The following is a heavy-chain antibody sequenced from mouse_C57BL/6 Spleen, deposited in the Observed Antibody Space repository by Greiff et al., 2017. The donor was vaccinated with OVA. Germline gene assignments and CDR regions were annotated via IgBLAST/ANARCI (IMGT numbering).Heavy chain of an antibody. J-gene: IGHJ2*01. CDR3: ARGYYGTEGYFDY. Sequence: QVQLQQPGAELVKPGASVKLSCKASGYTFTSYWMHWVKQRPGQGLEWIGMIHPNSGSTNYNEKFKSKATLTVDKSSSTAYMQLSSLTSEDSAFYDCARGYYGTEGYFDYWGQGTTLTVSS. D-gene: IGHD1-1*01. V-gene: IGHV1-64*01. CDR2: IHPNSGST. CDR1: GYTFTSYW.